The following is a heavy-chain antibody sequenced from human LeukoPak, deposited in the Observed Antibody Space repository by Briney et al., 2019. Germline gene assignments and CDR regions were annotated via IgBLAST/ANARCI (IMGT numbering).Heavy chain of an antibody. D-gene: IGHD3-9*01. CDR3: AKYYDILTGYYPHFDY. V-gene: IGHV3-23*01. CDR2: ISGSAGTT. J-gene: IGHJ4*02. CDR1: GFTFSSYA. Sequence: GGSLRLSCEASGFTFSSYAMTWVRHVAGRGLEWVSSISGSAGTTYYADSVKGRFIISRDDSKNTLYLQMNSLTAEGTAVYYCAKYYDILTGYYPHFDYWGQGTLVTVSS.